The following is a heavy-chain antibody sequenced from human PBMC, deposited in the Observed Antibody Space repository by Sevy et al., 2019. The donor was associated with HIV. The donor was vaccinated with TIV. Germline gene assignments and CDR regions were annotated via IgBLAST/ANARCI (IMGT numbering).Heavy chain of an antibody. CDR3: ARFEYGDYVSHFEY. CDR1: GSSINSDSYY. D-gene: IGHD2-21*02. Sequence: SETLSLTCTVSGSSINSDSYYWGWIRQPPGKGLEWIGNIYYSGTTYYNPSLKSRVTISVDTSKNQFSLKLSSVTAADTAVYYCARFEYGDYVSHFEYWGQGTLVTVSS. J-gene: IGHJ4*02. CDR2: IYYSGTT. V-gene: IGHV4-39*01.